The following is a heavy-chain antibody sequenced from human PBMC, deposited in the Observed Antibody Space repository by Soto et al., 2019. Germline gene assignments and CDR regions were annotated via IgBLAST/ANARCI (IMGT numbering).Heavy chain of an antibody. CDR3: AKGCLGRSVCKHWYFDL. CDR1: GFTFSSYA. Sequence: EVQLLESGGGLVQPGGSLRLSCAASGFTFSSYAMSWVRQAPGKGLEWVSSISGSGGSTYYADSVKGRYTITRDNSKNTLYLQMNSRRAEDTAVYYCAKGCLGRSVCKHWYFDLWGRGTLVTVSS. J-gene: IGHJ2*01. V-gene: IGHV3-23*01. CDR2: ISGSGGST. D-gene: IGHD2-15*01.